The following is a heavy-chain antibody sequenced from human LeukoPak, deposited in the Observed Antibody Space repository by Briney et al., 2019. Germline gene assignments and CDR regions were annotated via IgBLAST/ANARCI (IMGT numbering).Heavy chain of an antibody. CDR2: ISGSSNTI. D-gene: IGHD4-17*01. CDR3: ARDMYGDYVFDY. V-gene: IGHV3-48*01. Sequence: GGSLRLSCAASGFTFSSYSMNWVRQAPGKRLEWVSYISGSSNTIYYADSMKGRFTISRDSAKNSLYLQMNSLRAEDTAVYYCARDMYGDYVFDYWGQGTLVTVSS. CDR1: GFTFSSYS. J-gene: IGHJ4*02.